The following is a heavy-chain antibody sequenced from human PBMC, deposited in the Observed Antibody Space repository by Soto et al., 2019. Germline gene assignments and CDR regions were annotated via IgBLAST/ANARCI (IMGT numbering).Heavy chain of an antibody. CDR1: GFTFSSSG. V-gene: IGHV3-48*02. J-gene: IGHJ4*02. CDR3: AREPLDY. CDR2: ISASSRTI. Sequence: PGGSLRLSCDASGFTFSSSGMNWVRQAPGKGLEWLSYISASSRTIYYADSVKGRFTISRDKAENSLYLQMNSLRDEDTAVYFCAREPLDYWGRGILVTVSS.